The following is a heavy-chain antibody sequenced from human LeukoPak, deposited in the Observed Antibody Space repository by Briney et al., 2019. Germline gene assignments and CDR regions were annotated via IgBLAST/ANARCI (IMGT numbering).Heavy chain of an antibody. CDR2: ISWNSGSI. D-gene: IGHD6-6*01. Sequence: GRSLRLSCAASGFTFDDYAMHWVRQAPGKGLEWVSGISWNSGSIDYADSMKGRFTISRDNTKNSLYLQMNSLRDEDTALYYCAKSWDYSSSSMHAFDIWGQGTMVTVSS. J-gene: IGHJ3*02. CDR1: GFTFDDYA. V-gene: IGHV3-9*01. CDR3: AKSWDYSSSSMHAFDI.